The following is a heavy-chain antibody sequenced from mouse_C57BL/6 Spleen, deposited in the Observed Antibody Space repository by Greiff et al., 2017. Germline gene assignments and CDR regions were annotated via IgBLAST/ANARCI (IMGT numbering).Heavy chain of an antibody. V-gene: IGHV1-53*01. Sequence: VQLQQPGTELVKPGASVKLSCKASGYTFTSYWMHWVKQRPGQGLEWIGNINPSNGGTNYNEKFKSKATLTVDKSSSTAYMQLSSLTSEDSAVYYCARSGVYYDYDDRFAYWGQGTLVTVSA. D-gene: IGHD2-4*01. CDR3: ARSGVYYDYDDRFAY. CDR1: GYTFTSYW. J-gene: IGHJ3*01. CDR2: INPSNGGT.